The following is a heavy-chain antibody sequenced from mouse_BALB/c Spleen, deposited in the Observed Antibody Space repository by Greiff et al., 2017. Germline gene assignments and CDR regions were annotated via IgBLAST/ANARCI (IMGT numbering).Heavy chain of an antibody. J-gene: IGHJ4*01. CDR2: ISSGGSYT. D-gene: IGHD1-2*01. CDR3: TRDQGTTASYYAMDY. Sequence: DVKLVESGGGLVKPGGSLKLSCAASGFTFSSYTMSWVRQTPEKRLEWVATISSGGSYTYYPDSVKGLFTISRDNAKNTLYLQMSSLKSEDTAMYYCTRDQGTTASYYAMDYWGQGTSVTVSS. CDR1: GFTFSSYT. V-gene: IGHV5-6-4*01.